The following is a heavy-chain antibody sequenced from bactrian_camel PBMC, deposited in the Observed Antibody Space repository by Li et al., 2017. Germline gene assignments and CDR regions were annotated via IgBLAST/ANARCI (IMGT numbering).Heavy chain of an antibody. V-gene: IGHV3S1*01. D-gene: IGHD7*01. Sequence: HVQLVESGGGVVRPGTSLRLSCTGSGFGFNSNWMYWIRQAPGKGLEWVSAINTGGGTTLYADSVKGRFTISKDNAKNTLYLQMNSLKPEDTAVYYCTADFWWEYNYWGQGTQVTVS. CDR2: INTGGGTT. J-gene: IGHJ4*01. CDR3: TADFWWEYNY. CDR1: GFGFNSNW.